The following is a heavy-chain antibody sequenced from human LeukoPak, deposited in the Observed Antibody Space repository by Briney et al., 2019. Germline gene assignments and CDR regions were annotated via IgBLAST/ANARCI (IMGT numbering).Heavy chain of an antibody. CDR2: MYYSGST. CDR1: GGSISSRSYY. D-gene: IGHD2-21*02. Sequence: SETLPPTCTVSGGSISSRSYYWGWIRQPPGKGLEWIGSMYYSGSTNYSPSLKSRVTISVDTSKNQFSLKLSSVTAADTAVYYCARGDSYVQIDYWGQGTLVTVSS. V-gene: IGHV4-39*01. CDR3: ARGDSYVQIDY. J-gene: IGHJ4*02.